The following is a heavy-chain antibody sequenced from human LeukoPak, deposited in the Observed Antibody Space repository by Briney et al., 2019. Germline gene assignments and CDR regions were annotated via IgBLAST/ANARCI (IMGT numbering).Heavy chain of an antibody. CDR3: ARGWPTYCYDSSGYYYED. V-gene: IGHV4-34*01. CDR1: GGSFSGYY. J-gene: IGHJ4*02. Sequence: SETLSLTCAVYGGSFSGYYWSWIRQPPGKGLEWIGEINHSGSTNYNPSLKSRVTISVDTSKNQFSLKLSSVTAADTAVYYCARGWPTYCYDSSGYYYEDWGQGTLVTVSS. CDR2: INHSGST. D-gene: IGHD3-22*01.